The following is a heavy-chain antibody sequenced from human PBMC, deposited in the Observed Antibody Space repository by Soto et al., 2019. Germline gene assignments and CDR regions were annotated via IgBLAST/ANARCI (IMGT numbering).Heavy chain of an antibody. CDR3: ARDGRSNCTNGVCYPLDS. Sequence: GGSLRLSCAASGFTFSIYWMAWVRQAPGKGLEWVANIKEDGSEKYYVDSVEGRFTISRDNAKNSLYLQMNSLRAEDTAVYYCARDGRSNCTNGVCYPLDSWGQGTLVTVSS. V-gene: IGHV3-7*03. J-gene: IGHJ4*02. CDR2: IKEDGSEK. D-gene: IGHD2-8*01. CDR1: GFTFSIYW.